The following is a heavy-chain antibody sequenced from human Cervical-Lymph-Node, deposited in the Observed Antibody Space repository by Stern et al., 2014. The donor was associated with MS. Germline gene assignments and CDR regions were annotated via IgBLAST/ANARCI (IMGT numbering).Heavy chain of an antibody. Sequence: QLQLQESGPGLVKPSQTLSLSCTVSGAPVNSGGYYWTWIRQVPGKGLEWIGYIPHRGATFYNPPLKSRVTISVDTSENQVSLMLSSVTAADTAVYYCAAIGPLMEGAAFDIWGQGTLVTVSS. CDR3: AAIGPLMEGAAFDI. V-gene: IGHV4-31*03. CDR1: GAPVNSGGYY. CDR2: IPHRGAT. J-gene: IGHJ3*02. D-gene: IGHD3-16*01.